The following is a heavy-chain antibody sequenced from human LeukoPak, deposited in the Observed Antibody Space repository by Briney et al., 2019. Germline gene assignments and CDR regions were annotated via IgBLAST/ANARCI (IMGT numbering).Heavy chain of an antibody. D-gene: IGHD4-17*01. J-gene: IGHJ4*02. V-gene: IGHV1-2*04. Sequence: GASVKVSCKASGYAFTGYYMHWVRQAPGQGLEWMGWINPNSGGTNYAQKFQGWVTMTRDTPISTAYMELSRLRSDDTAVYYCARALTVTGSFDYWGQGTLVTVSS. CDR3: ARALTVTGSFDY. CDR1: GYAFTGYY. CDR2: INPNSGGT.